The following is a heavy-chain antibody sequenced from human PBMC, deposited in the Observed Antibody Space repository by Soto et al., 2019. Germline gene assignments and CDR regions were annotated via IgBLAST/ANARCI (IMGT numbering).Heavy chain of an antibody. CDR2: ISSTSTYI. D-gene: IGHD6-13*01. J-gene: IGHJ6*02. V-gene: IGHV3-21*02. CDR3: ARDSGSSWQYDGNFHYYVMDV. Sequence: EVQLVESGGGLVKPGGSLRIACSASGFTFSSYSMNWVRQAPGKGLEWVSSISSTSTYIYYEDSVKGRFTISRDNAQNSMYLQMHSLRAEDTAVYYCARDSGSSWQYDGNFHYYVMDVWGQGTTVTVSS. CDR1: GFTFSSYS.